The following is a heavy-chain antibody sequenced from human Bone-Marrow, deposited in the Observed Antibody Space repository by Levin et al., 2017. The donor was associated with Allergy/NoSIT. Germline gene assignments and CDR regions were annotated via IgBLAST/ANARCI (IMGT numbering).Heavy chain of an antibody. J-gene: IGHJ4*02. CDR3: ARDHESSSSALNY. D-gene: IGHD2-2*01. CDR1: GYTFSNYG. Sequence: SVKVSCKASGYTFSNYGISWVRQAPGQGLEWMGWINTYNGKTNYAQKLQDRFTMTTDTSTNSAYMELRSLTSDDTAVYYCARDHESSSSALNYWGQGTLVTVSS. V-gene: IGHV1-18*01. CDR2: INTYNGKT.